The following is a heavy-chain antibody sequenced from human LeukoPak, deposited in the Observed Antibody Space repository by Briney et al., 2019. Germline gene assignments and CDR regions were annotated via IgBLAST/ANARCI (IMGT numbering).Heavy chain of an antibody. CDR2: INHSGST. J-gene: IGHJ5*02. CDR3: ARGLGYYGSGSPDRNWFDP. CDR1: GGSFSGYY. Sequence: SETLSLTCAFYGGSFSGYYWSWIRQPPGKGLEWIGEINHSGSTNYNPSLKSRVTISVDTYKHQFSLKLSSVTAADTAVYYCARGLGYYGSGSPDRNWFDPWGQGTLVTVSS. V-gene: IGHV4-34*01. D-gene: IGHD3-10*01.